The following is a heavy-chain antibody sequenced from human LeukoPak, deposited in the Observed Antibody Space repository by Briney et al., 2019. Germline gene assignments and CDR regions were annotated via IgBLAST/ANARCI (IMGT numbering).Heavy chain of an antibody. Sequence: SETLSLTCTFSGASISTAGYYWTWIRQSPGGGLEWIGYIYYTGSIDYNPSLKSRLTMSLDTSKNQFSLKLRSVTAADTAIYYCARDHSYYFGSQTSTLDVWGQGTAVTVSS. CDR3: ARDHSYYFGSQTSTLDV. V-gene: IGHV4-31*03. CDR1: GASISTAGYY. D-gene: IGHD3-10*01. J-gene: IGHJ6*02. CDR2: IYYTGSI.